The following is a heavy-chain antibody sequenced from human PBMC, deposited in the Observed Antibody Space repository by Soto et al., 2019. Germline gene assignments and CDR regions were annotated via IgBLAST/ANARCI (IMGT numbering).Heavy chain of an antibody. CDR3: AGGNYALALDY. V-gene: IGHV3-74*01. CDR1: GFTFSSYW. D-gene: IGHD1-7*01. CDR2: INGDGSRT. Sequence: EVQLVESGGGLVQPGGSLRLSCAASGFTFSSYWMHWVRQAPGKGLVWVSRINGDGSRTSYADSVKGRFTISRDNAKNTLYLQMNSLSADDTAVYYCAGGNYALALDYWGQGTLVTVSS. J-gene: IGHJ4*02.